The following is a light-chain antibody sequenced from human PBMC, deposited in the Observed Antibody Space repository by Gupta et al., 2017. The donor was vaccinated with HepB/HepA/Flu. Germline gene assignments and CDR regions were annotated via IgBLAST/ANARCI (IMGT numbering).Light chain of an antibody. CDR2: TNY. J-gene: IGLJ1*01. CDR3: AAWDDSLNGSYV. Sequence: QSVLTPPPSASGPPGQRVTISCSGSSSNIGSNTVNWYQQLPGTAPKLLIYTNYQRPSGVPDRFSGSKSGTSASLAISGLQSEDEADYYCAAWDDSLNGSYVFGTGTKVTVL. V-gene: IGLV1-44*01. CDR1: SSNIGSNT.